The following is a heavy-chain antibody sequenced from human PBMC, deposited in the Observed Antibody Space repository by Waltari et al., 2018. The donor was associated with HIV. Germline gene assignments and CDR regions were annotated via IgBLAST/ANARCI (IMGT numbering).Heavy chain of an antibody. CDR2: ISAYNGKT. CDR3: ASGYTYGYEVFDY. J-gene: IGHJ4*02. CDR1: GYTLNTYA. D-gene: IGHD5-18*01. V-gene: IGHV1-18*01. Sequence: QVQLVQSGGEVKKPGASVKVSCKPSGYTLNTYAIRWVRQAPGRGLEWVGWISAYNGKTNYAQKFQGRVTMTTNTSTTTAYLELRSLRSDDTAVYYCASGYTYGYEVFDYWGQGTLVTVSS.